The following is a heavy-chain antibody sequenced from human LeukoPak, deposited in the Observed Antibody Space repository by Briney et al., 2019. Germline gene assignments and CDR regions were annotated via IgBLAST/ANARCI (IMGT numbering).Heavy chain of an antibody. Sequence: GASVKVSCKASGYTFTSYAMHWVRQAPGQRLEWMGWINAGNGNTKYSQKFQGRVTITRDTSASTAYMELSSLRSEDTAVYYCARVGREYCGGGSCPIDYWGQGTLVTVSS. J-gene: IGHJ4*02. CDR3: ARVGREYCGGGSCPIDY. D-gene: IGHD2-15*01. CDR2: INAGNGNT. V-gene: IGHV1-3*01. CDR1: GYTFTSYA.